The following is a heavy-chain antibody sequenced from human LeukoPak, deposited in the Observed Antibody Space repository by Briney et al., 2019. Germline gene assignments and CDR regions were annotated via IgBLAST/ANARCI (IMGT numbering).Heavy chain of an antibody. V-gene: IGHV3-23*01. Sequence: GGSLRLSCAASGCTFSSYAMRWVRQAPGKGLEWVSAISGSGGSTYYADSVKGRFTISRDNSKNTLYLQMNSLRAEDTAVYYCASCYDILTGYPYYWGQGTLVTVSS. J-gene: IGHJ4*02. CDR1: GCTFSSYA. CDR2: ISGSGGST. CDR3: ASCYDILTGYPYY. D-gene: IGHD3-9*01.